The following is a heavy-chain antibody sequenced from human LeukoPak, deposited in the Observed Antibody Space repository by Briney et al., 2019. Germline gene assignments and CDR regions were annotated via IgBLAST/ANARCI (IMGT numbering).Heavy chain of an antibody. CDR2: IYYSGST. CDR3: ARHVEYNSGFHIDY. CDR1: GGSISGYH. V-gene: IGHV4-59*08. Sequence: SETLSLTCTVSGGSISGYHCSWIWQPPGKGLEWIGYIYYSGSTNYNPSLKSRVSISVDTSKNQFSLKLSSVTAADTAVYYCARHVEYNSGFHIDYWGQGALVTVSS. D-gene: IGHD5-18*01. J-gene: IGHJ4*02.